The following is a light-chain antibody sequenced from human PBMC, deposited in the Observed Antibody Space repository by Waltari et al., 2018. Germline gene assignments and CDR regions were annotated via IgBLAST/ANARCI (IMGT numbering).Light chain of an antibody. Sequence: DIQLTQSPSSLSASVGDRVAITCRSSYSISSYLNWYQQKPGKAPSRLISGASSLEGGVSSRFSVSGSGTEFTLSITSLQPDDIATYFCQQSYHMPWTFGQGTRVEIE. CDR2: GAS. CDR3: QQSYHMPWT. J-gene: IGKJ1*01. V-gene: IGKV1-39*01. CDR1: YSISSY.